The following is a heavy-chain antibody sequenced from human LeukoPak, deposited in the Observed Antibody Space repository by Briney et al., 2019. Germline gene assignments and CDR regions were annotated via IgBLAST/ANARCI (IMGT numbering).Heavy chain of an antibody. V-gene: IGHV4-59*01. CDR3: ASSRSSSGWSLIDH. CDR1: GGSINSYY. D-gene: IGHD6-19*01. CDR2: IYYSGST. J-gene: IGHJ4*02. Sequence: SETLPLTCTVSGGSINSYYWSWIRQPPGKGLEWVGYIYYSGSTNYKPSLKRRVTISVDTSKNQFSLKVSSVTAADTAVYYCASSRSSSGWSLIDHWGQGALVTVSS.